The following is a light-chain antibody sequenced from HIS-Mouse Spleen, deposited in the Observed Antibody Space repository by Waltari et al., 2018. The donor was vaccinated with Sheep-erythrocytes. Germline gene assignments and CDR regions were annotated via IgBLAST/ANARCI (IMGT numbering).Light chain of an antibody. J-gene: IGLJ2*01. CDR2: QDT. Sequence: SSELTQPPSVSVSPGQTASITCSGDKLGDKYACLYQQKPGQSPVLVIYQDTKRPSGIPRRFSGSNSGNTATLTISGTQAMDEADYYCQAWDSSIVVFGGGTKLTVL. CDR1: KLGDKY. CDR3: QAWDSSIVV. V-gene: IGLV3-1*01.